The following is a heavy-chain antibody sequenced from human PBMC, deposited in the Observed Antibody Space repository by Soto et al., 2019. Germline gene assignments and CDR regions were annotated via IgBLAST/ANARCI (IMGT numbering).Heavy chain of an antibody. V-gene: IGHV3-74*01. Sequence: VQLVESGGGLVQPGGSLRLSCAASGFTFSSYWMHWVRQAPGKGLVWVSRINTDGSSTSYADSVKGRCTISRDNAENTLYLQMNSLTAEDTAVYYCARGETRHSSLSVYWGQGTLVTVAS. CDR1: GFTFSSYW. D-gene: IGHD3-22*01. CDR2: INTDGSST. CDR3: ARGETRHSSLSVY. J-gene: IGHJ4*02.